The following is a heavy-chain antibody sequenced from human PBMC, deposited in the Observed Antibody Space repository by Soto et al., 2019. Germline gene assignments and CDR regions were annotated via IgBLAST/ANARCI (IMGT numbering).Heavy chain of an antibody. Sequence: GESLKISCKGSGYSFTSYWISWVRQMPGKGLEWMGRIDPSDSYTNYSPSFQGHATISADKSISTAYLQWSSLKASDTAMYYCARPIAAAGNYYYGMDVWGQGTTVTVSS. D-gene: IGHD6-13*01. CDR2: IDPSDSYT. J-gene: IGHJ6*02. V-gene: IGHV5-10-1*01. CDR1: GYSFTSYW. CDR3: ARPIAAAGNYYYGMDV.